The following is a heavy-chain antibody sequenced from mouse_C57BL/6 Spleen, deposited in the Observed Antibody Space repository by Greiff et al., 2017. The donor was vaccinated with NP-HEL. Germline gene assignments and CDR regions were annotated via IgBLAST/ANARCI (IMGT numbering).Heavy chain of an antibody. CDR3: ARVTTVPSYYFDY. D-gene: IGHD1-1*01. CDR1: GFTFSDYY. Sequence: EVKLVESEGGLVQPGSSMKLSCTASGFTFSDYYMAWVRQVPEKGLEWVANINYDGSSTYYLDSLKSRFIISRDNAKNILYLQMSSLKSEDTATYYCARVTTVPSYYFDYWGQGTTLTVSS. V-gene: IGHV5-16*01. CDR2: INYDGSST. J-gene: IGHJ2*01.